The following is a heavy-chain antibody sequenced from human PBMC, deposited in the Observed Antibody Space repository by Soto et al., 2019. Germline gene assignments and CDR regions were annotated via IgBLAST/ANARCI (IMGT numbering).Heavy chain of an antibody. CDR2: IIPIFGTA. V-gene: IGHV1-69*01. Sequence: QVQLVQSGAEVKKPGSSVKVSCRASGATFSTYLISWVRQAPGQGLEWMGGIIPIFGTANYAQKFQGRVTITADESTSTAYMELSSLRSEDTAVYYCAREGASGSHIGYWGQGTLVTVSS. CDR1: GATFSTYL. CDR3: AREGASGSHIGY. J-gene: IGHJ4*02. D-gene: IGHD3-22*01.